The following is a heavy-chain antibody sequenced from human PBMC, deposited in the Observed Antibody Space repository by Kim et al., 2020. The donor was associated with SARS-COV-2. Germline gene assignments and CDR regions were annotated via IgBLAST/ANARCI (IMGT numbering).Heavy chain of an antibody. D-gene: IGHD3-10*01. CDR2: IYSGGST. CDR1: GFTVSSNY. J-gene: IGHJ6*02. CDR3: AREVRYGSGSYYTYCYGMDV. V-gene: IGHV3-53*01. Sequence: GGSLRLSCAASGFTVSSNYMSWVRQAPGKGLEWVSVIYSGGSTYYADSVKGRFTISRDNSKNTLYLQMNSLRAEDTAVYYCAREVRYGSGSYYTYCYGMDVWGQGTTVTVSS.